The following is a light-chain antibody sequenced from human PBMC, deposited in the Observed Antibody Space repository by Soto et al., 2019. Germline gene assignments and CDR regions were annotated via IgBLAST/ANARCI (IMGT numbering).Light chain of an antibody. J-gene: IGLJ2*01. Sequence: QSVLTQPPSASGTPGQRVTISCSGSSSNIGSNTVDWYPQLPGTAPKLLIYSNTQRPSGVPDRFSGSKSGTSASLAISGLQSEDEADYCCAAWDDSLNAVVFGGGTKLTVL. CDR2: SNT. CDR1: SSNIGSNT. CDR3: AAWDDSLNAVV. V-gene: IGLV1-44*01.